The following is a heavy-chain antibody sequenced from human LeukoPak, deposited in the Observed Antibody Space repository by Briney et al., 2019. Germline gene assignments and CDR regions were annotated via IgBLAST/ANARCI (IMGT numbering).Heavy chain of an antibody. V-gene: IGHV3-9*01. Sequence: GGSLRLSCAASGFTFSSYAMHWVRQAPGKGLEWVSGISWNSGSIGYADSVKGRFTISRDNAKNSLYLQMNSLRAEDTALYYCAKDRGVPAAILDYWGQGTLVTVSS. CDR3: AKDRGVPAAILDY. J-gene: IGHJ4*02. D-gene: IGHD2-2*01. CDR2: ISWNSGSI. CDR1: GFTFSSYA.